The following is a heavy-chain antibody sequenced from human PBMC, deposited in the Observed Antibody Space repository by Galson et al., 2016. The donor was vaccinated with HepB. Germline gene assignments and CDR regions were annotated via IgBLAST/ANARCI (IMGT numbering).Heavy chain of an antibody. CDR1: GLTVSGDY. V-gene: IGHV3-53*01. CDR3: AKVPYNSAWYAGFDD. Sequence: SLRLSCAVSGLTVSGDYMSWVRQAPGKGLEWVSVLYRDGSTYYADSVEGRFTVSRDISKTTLYLQMNSLRAEDTALYYCAKVPYNSAWYAGFDDWGLGTLVTVSS. D-gene: IGHD6-19*01. J-gene: IGHJ4*02. CDR2: LYRDGST.